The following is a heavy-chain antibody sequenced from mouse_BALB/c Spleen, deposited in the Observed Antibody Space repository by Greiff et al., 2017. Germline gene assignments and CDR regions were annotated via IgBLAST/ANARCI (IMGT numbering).Heavy chain of an antibody. Sequence: VQLKESGPELVKPGASVKMSCKASGYTFTSYVMHWVKQKPGQGLEWIGYINPYNDGTKYNEKFKGKATLTSDKSSSTAYMELSSLTSEDSAVYYCARGDYDYDEGGFAYWGQGTLVTVSA. J-gene: IGHJ3*01. V-gene: IGHV1-14*01. CDR2: INPYNDGT. CDR1: GYTFTSYV. D-gene: IGHD2-4*01. CDR3: ARGDYDYDEGGFAY.